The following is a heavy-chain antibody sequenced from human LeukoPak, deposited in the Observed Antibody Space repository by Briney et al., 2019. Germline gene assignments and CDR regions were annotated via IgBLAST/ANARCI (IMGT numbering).Heavy chain of an antibody. CDR3: ARADSGSYYRYFDY. CDR1: GFTVRSNY. J-gene: IGHJ4*02. CDR2: IYSGGST. Sequence: GGSLRLSCAASGFTVRSNYMSWVRQAPGKGLEWVSVIYSGGSTYYADSVKGRFTISRDNSKNTLYLQMNSLRAEDTAVYYCARADSGSYYRYFDYWGQGTLVTVSS. D-gene: IGHD1-26*01. V-gene: IGHV3-53*01.